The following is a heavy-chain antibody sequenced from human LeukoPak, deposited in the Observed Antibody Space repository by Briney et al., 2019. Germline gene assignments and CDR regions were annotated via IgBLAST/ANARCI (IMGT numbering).Heavy chain of an antibody. Sequence: GGSLRLSCAASGFTFSSYVMSWVRQAPGKGLEWVSAISGSDGSTLYADSVKGRFTVSRDNSKNTLFLKMNSLRAEDTAVYYCAKLISGYCSRTSCLNWFDPWGQGTLVTVSS. CDR1: GFTFSSYV. V-gene: IGHV3-23*01. J-gene: IGHJ5*02. CDR2: ISGSDGST. D-gene: IGHD2-2*01. CDR3: AKLISGYCSRTSCLNWFDP.